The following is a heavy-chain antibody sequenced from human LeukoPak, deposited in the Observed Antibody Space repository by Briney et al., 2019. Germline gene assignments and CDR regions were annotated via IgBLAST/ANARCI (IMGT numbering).Heavy chain of an antibody. CDR1: GFSINKYW. D-gene: IGHD6-6*01. Sequence: GGSLRLSCAVAGFSINKYWMSWVRQAPGTGLEWVANIKLDGSEKYYVDSVKGRFTISRDNAKSSLYLQMNSLRAEDTAVYYCARVIRFYSSWTNYYFDYWGQGTLVTVSS. CDR2: IKLDGSEK. J-gene: IGHJ4*02. CDR3: ARVIRFYSSWTNYYFDY. V-gene: IGHV3-7*01.